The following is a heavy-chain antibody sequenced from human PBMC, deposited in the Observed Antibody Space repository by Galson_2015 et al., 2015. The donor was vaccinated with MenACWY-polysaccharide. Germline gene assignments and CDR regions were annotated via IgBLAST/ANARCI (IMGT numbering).Heavy chain of an antibody. Sequence: PLRLSCAAYGFIFSNHRMRWVREAPGKGLEWVAYLQQDDFEKYQADSLKGRLTISRDNEENSVFLQINSLGVEDTAFYFCAREGLVEAFENWGQGTMVTVSS. D-gene: IGHD2-8*02. V-gene: IGHV3-7*01. CDR2: LQQDDFEK. CDR1: GFIFSNHR. J-gene: IGHJ3*02. CDR3: AREGLVEAFEN.